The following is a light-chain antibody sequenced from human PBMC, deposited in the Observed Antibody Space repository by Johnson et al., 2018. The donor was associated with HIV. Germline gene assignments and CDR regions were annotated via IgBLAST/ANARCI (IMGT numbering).Light chain of an antibody. Sequence: QSVLTQPPSVSAAPGQKVTIYCSGSSSNIGNNYVSWYQQLPGTAPKLLIYETNKRPSGIPDRFSGSKSGTSATLGITGLQTGDEADYYCGTWDSSLSAVPFGTGTKVTVL. V-gene: IGLV1-51*01. CDR3: GTWDSSLSAVP. J-gene: IGLJ1*01. CDR1: SSNIGNNY. CDR2: ETN.